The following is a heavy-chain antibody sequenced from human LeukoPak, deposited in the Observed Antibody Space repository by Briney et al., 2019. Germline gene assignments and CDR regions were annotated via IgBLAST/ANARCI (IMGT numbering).Heavy chain of an antibody. D-gene: IGHD2-8*01. CDR2: IYYSGST. CDR1: GGSISSSSYY. CDR3: ATDLYCTNGVCYRYYYGMDV. Sequence: SETLSLTCTVSGGSISSSSYYWGWIRQPPGKGLEWIGSIYYSGSTYYNPSLKSRVTISVDTSKNQFSLKLSSVTAADTAVYYCATDLYCTNGVCYRYYYGMDVWGQGTTVTVSS. J-gene: IGHJ6*02. V-gene: IGHV4-39*02.